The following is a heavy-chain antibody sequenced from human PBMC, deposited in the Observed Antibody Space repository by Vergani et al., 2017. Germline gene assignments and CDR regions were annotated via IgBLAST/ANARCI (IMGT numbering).Heavy chain of an antibody. CDR2: ISASSTVI. CDR1: GFKFSETS. Sequence: EVHLVESGGGLVLPGGSLRLSCAASGFKFSETSMNWVRQTPGNGLEWISYISASSTVIYYADSVKGRFTISRDNAQDSLFLQMKSLRVDDTAIYYCAKKGGSLGGRGSLVTVSS. J-gene: IGHJ4*02. V-gene: IGHV3-48*01. CDR3: AKKGGSL. D-gene: IGHD3-16*01.